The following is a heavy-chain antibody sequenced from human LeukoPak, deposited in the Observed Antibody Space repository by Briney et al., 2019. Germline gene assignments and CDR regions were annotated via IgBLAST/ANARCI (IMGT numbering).Heavy chain of an antibody. Sequence: PGGSLGLSCAASGFTFSSYEMNWVRQAPGKGLEWVSYISSSGSTIYYADSVKGRFTISRDNAKNSLYLQMNSLGAEDTAVYYCARGPRDYYDSSGYYYYWGQGTLVTVSS. J-gene: IGHJ4*02. CDR1: GFTFSSYE. CDR2: ISSSGSTI. D-gene: IGHD3-22*01. V-gene: IGHV3-48*03. CDR3: ARGPRDYYDSSGYYYY.